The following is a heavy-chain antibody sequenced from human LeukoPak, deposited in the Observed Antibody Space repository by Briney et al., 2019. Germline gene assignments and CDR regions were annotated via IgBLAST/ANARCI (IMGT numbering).Heavy chain of an antibody. CDR2: IYHSGST. J-gene: IGHJ5*02. CDR3: ARGYNWNYHWFDP. D-gene: IGHD1-7*01. V-gene: IGHV4-38-2*01. Sequence: SETLSLTCAVSGYSISSSYYWGWIRQPPGKGLEWIGSIYHSGSTYYNPSLKSRVTISVDTSKNQFSLKLSSVTAADTAVYYCARGYNWNYHWFDPWGQGTLVTVSS. CDR1: GYSISSSYY.